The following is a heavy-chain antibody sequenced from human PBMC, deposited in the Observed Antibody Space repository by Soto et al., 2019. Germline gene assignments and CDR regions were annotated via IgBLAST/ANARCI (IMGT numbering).Heavy chain of an antibody. D-gene: IGHD3-3*01. V-gene: IGHV1-18*01. CDR3: ARVERFLEWYLYDFDY. CDR2: ISAYNGLT. CDR1: GYPFENYG. J-gene: IGHJ4*02. Sequence: ASVKVSCKTSGYPFENYGISWVRQAPGQGLEWLGWISAYNGLTIYAQKVQGRITMTTDTPTNTAHLELRTLRSDDTAVYYCARVERFLEWYLYDFDYWGQGTSVTVSS.